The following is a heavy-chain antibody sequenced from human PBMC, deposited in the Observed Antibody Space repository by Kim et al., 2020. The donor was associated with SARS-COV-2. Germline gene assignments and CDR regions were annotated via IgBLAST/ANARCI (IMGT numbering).Heavy chain of an antibody. D-gene: IGHD5-18*01. CDR3: AKDRTAMAAYYYYYGMDV. V-gene: IGHV3-30*18. CDR1: GFTFSSYG. CDR2: ISYDGSNK. J-gene: IGHJ6*02. Sequence: GGSLRLSCAASGFTFSSYGMHWVRQAPGKGLEWVAVISYDGSNKYYADSVKGRFTISRDNSKNTLYLQMNSLRAEDTAVYYCAKDRTAMAAYYYYYGMDVWGQGTTVTVSS.